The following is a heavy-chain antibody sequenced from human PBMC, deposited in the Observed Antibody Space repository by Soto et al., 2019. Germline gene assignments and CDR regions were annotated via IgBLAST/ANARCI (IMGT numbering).Heavy chain of an antibody. D-gene: IGHD3-16*01. J-gene: IGHJ4*02. CDR3: ATYTAFAKYYFDY. V-gene: IGHV4-30-2*01. CDR1: GVCMTTTGYS. CDR2: IYPSGTI. Sequence: SETMSLTCAASGVCMTTTGYSWSWIRQPPGKGLEWIGYIYPSGTIFYNPSLNSRVTISADTSNNQFSLKWTSVTAADTAVYFCATYTAFAKYYFDYWGRRTLVTVSS.